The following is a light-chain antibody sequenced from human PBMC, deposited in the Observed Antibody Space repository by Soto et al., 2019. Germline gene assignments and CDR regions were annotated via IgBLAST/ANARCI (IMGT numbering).Light chain of an antibody. CDR3: QQVITYPPG. V-gene: IGKV1-9*01. Sequence: DIQLTQSPSFLSASVGDRVTITCRASQGISTFLAWYQQKPGKAPKLLIYAASTLQCGLPSRFSGIGSGTEFSLTISSLQPEDFASYYCQQVITYPPGFGPGTKVYIK. CDR1: QGISTF. CDR2: AAS. J-gene: IGKJ3*01.